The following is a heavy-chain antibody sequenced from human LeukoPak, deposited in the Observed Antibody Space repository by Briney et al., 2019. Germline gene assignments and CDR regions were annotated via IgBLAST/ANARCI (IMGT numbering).Heavy chain of an antibody. CDR2: IYYTGST. CDR1: GGSISSSSYY. J-gene: IGHJ4*02. D-gene: IGHD1-26*01. CDR3: ASVRSGSHYFDY. Sequence: PSETLSLTCTVSGGSISSSSYYWGWIRQPPGKGQEWIGSIYYTGSTYYNPSLKSRVTISVDTSKNQFSLKLSSVTAADTAVYYCASVRSGSHYFDYWGQGTLVTVSS. V-gene: IGHV4-39*01.